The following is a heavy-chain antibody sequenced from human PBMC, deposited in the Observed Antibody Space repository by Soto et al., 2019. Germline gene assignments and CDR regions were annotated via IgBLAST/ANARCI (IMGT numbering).Heavy chain of an antibody. CDR3: AKDIVKYTYGACDY. Sequence: EVKLLESGGGLAQPGGSLRLSCEGSGFPFSTYAITWVRQAPGKGLEWVSAISTTDGKTYYAESVRGRVTISRDNSKNTVNLQMNSLRVEDTAVYYCAKDIVKYTYGACDYWGQGALVTVSS. CDR2: ISTTDGKT. D-gene: IGHD5-18*01. J-gene: IGHJ4*02. CDR1: GFPFSTYA. V-gene: IGHV3-23*01.